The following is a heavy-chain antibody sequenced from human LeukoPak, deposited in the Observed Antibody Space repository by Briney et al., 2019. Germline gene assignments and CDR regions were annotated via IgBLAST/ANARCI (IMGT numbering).Heavy chain of an antibody. CDR2: IYYSGST. V-gene: IGHV4-59*08. Sequence: PSETLSLTSTAYGGSISRNSWGWLGQPPGKGLEWIGYIYYSGSTNYNPSLKSRVNISVDTPNNQFSLKLSSVTAAHSAVYSYASGQGGNHRFDPWGQRTLVTVSS. D-gene: IGHD4-23*01. CDR1: GGSISRNS. J-gene: IGHJ5*02. CDR3: ASGQGGNHRFDP.